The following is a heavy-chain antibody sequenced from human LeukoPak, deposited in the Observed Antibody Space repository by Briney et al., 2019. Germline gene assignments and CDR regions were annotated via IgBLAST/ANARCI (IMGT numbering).Heavy chain of an antibody. CDR1: GGSISTSRYY. CDR2: IYYSGST. D-gene: IGHD1-1*01. Sequence: PSETLSLTCTVSGGSISTSRYYWGWIRQPPGKGLEWIGSIYYSGSTYYNPSLKSRLTISIDTSKNQFSLRLSSVTAADTAVFYCARGQYRVASTATPFDYWGQGTLVTVSS. CDR3: ARGQYRVASTATPFDY. V-gene: IGHV4-39*07. J-gene: IGHJ4*02.